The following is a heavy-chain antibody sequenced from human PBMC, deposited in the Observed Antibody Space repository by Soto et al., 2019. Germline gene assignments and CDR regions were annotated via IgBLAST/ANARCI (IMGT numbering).Heavy chain of an antibody. D-gene: IGHD3-16*01. CDR3: ARAKTTYYDYIWGSTYWFDP. CDR1: GGSISSSSYY. V-gene: IGHV4-39*01. J-gene: IGHJ5*02. Sequence: QLQLQESGPGLVKPSETLSLTCTVSGGSISSSSYYWGWIRQPPGKGLEWIGSIYYSGSTYYNPSLKSRVTISVDTSKNQSSLKLSSVTAADTAVYYCARAKTTYYDYIWGSTYWFDPWGQGTLVTVSS. CDR2: IYYSGST.